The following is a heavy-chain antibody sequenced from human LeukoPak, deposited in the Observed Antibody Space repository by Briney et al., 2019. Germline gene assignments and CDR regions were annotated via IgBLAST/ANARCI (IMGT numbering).Heavy chain of an antibody. V-gene: IGHV1-69*04. CDR1: GGTFSSYA. J-gene: IGHJ5*02. D-gene: IGHD5-12*01. Sequence: PPASVKVSCKASGGTFSSYAISWVRQAPGQGLEWMGRIIPILCIANYAQKFQGRVTITADKSTSTAYMELSSLRSEDTAVYYCARGSADSGYDGDPWGQGTLVTVSS. CDR2: IIPILCIA. CDR3: ARGSADSGYDGDP.